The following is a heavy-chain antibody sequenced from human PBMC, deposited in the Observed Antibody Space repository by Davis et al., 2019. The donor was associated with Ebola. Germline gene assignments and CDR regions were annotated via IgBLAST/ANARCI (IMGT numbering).Heavy chain of an antibody. CDR2: IKQDGSEK. CDR1: GFTFSSYW. J-gene: IGHJ4*02. CDR3: FPTGSNLFDY. D-gene: IGHD2-2*01. V-gene: IGHV3-7*01. Sequence: GGSLRLSCAASGFTFSSYWMSWVRQAPGKGLEWVANIKQDGSEKYYVDSVKGRFTISRDNAKNSLYLQMNSLFAEDTAVYYCFPTGSNLFDYRGQGTLVTVSS.